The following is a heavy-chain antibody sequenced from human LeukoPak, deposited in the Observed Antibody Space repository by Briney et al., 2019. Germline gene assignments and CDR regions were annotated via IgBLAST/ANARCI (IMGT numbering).Heavy chain of an antibody. CDR2: ISAYNGNT. J-gene: IGHJ6*03. CDR1: GYTFTSYG. CDR3: ARATYYYDSSGYDYYYYYYMDV. V-gene: IGHV1-18*01. Sequence: ASVKVSCKASGYTFTSYGISWVRQAPGQGLEWMGWISAYNGNTNYAQKLQGRVTMTTDTSTSTAYMELRSLRSDDTAVYYCARATYYYDSSGYDYYYYYYMDVWGKGTTVTISS. D-gene: IGHD3-22*01.